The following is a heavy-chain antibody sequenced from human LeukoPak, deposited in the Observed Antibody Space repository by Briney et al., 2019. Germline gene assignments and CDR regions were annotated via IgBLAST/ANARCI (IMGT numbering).Heavy chain of an antibody. CDR3: AKTGGYYYYYYAMDV. D-gene: IGHD1-14*01. V-gene: IGHV3-30*18. Sequence: GGSLRLSCAASGFTFSSYGMHWVRQAPGKGLEWVAVISYDGSNKYYADSVKGRFTISRDNSKNTLYLQMNSLRAEDTAVYYCAKTGGYYYYYYAMDVWGQGTTVTVSS. CDR1: GFTFSSYG. CDR2: ISYDGSNK. J-gene: IGHJ6*02.